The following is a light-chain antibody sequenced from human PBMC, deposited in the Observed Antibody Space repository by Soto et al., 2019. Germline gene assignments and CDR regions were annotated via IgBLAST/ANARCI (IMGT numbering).Light chain of an antibody. J-gene: IGLJ1*01. CDR3: AAWDDTLNGRYV. Sequence: QSVLTQSPSASGTPGQRVTISCCGSNSNIGRKTVDWDQQVAGTAPKLLIYNNNRRPSGVPDRFSGSKSGTSASLAISGLQSEDEADYYCAAWDDTLNGRYVFGTGTKVTVL. CDR2: NNN. CDR1: NSNIGRKT. V-gene: IGLV1-44*01.